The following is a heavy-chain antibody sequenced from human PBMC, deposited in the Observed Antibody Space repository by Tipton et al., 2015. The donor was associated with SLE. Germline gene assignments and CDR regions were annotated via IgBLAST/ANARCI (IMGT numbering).Heavy chain of an antibody. CDR2: INHSGST. V-gene: IGHV4-34*01. Sequence: TLSFTCAVYGGSFSGYYWSWIRQPPGKGLEWIGEINHSGSTNYNPSLKSRVTISIDTSKNQFSLKVSSVAAADTAVYYCARGRYCSSTSCSYYFDYWGQGTLVTVSS. CDR1: GGSFSGYY. D-gene: IGHD2-2*01. J-gene: IGHJ4*02. CDR3: ARGRYCSSTSCSYYFDY.